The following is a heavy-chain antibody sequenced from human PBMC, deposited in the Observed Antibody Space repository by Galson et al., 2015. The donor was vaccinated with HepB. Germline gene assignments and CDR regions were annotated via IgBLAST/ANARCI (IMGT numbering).Heavy chain of an antibody. CDR1: GYTFTGYY. CDR3: ARVGGPAALFFRGMDV. CDR2: IHANSGGT. V-gene: IGHV1-2*06. D-gene: IGHD2-2*01. Sequence: SVKVSCKASGYTFTGYYIYWVRQAPGQGLQWMGRIHANSGGTNYAQKFQGRVTMTRDTSISTAYTEMSRLRSDDTAVYYCARVGGPAALFFRGMDVWGQGTTVTVSS. J-gene: IGHJ6*02.